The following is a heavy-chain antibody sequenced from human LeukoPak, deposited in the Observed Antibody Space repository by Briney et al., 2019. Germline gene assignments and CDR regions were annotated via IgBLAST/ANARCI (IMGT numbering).Heavy chain of an antibody. CDR3: GTHAGRTGSDD. CDR1: GFTFRSYW. J-gene: IGHJ4*02. Sequence: GGSLRLSCAASGFTFRSYWMSWIRQAPGKGLEWVSYISGSGSDISYADSVKGRFTISRDNAKDSLYLQMNSLRAEDTAVYYCGTHAGRTGSDDWGQGTLVTVSS. V-gene: IGHV3-11*01. CDR2: ISGSGSDI. D-gene: IGHD3/OR15-3a*01.